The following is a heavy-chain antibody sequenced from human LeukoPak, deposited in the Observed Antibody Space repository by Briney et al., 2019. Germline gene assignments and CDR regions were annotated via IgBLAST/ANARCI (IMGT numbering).Heavy chain of an antibody. Sequence: GRSLRLACAAPGFTFSSYWMHWVRQAPRKGLVCVARINSEGTSTSYADSVKGRFTISRDNAKNTLYLQMNSLRAADTAVYYCARAIHLVGAFDIWGQGTMVTVSS. V-gene: IGHV3-74*01. CDR3: ARAIHLVGAFDI. CDR1: GFTFSSYW. J-gene: IGHJ3*02. CDR2: INSEGTST. D-gene: IGHD1-26*01.